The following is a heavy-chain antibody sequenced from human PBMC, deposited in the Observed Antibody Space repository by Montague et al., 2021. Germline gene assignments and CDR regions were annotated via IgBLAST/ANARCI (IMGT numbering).Heavy chain of an antibody. CDR2: ITSGGST. CDR3: TKDQDDYGDYVDWVDT. J-gene: IGHJ5*02. D-gene: IGHD4-17*01. V-gene: IGHV3-23*01. Sequence: SLRLSCAASGFPFSSYAMSWVRQAPGKGLKWVSSITSGGSTNYADSVTGRLTISRDDSKNTLYLQMNSLRAEDTAVYYCTKDQDDYGDYVDWVDTWGQGTLVTVSS. CDR1: GFPFSSYA.